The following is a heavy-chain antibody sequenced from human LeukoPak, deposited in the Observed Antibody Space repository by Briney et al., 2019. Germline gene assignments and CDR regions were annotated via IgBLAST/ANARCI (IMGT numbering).Heavy chain of an antibody. Sequence: GRSRRLPGGVLGSTFRANWTGWVPQAPGKALEWLGSIKQDGSEKYYVGSVKGGFTISRDSAKNSLHLQMNSLRAEDTAVYYCAREGTTTGFAYWGQGTLVTVSS. CDR1: GSTFRANW. CDR3: AREGTTTGFAY. D-gene: IGHD1-7*01. CDR2: IKQDGSEK. J-gene: IGHJ4*02. V-gene: IGHV3-7*05.